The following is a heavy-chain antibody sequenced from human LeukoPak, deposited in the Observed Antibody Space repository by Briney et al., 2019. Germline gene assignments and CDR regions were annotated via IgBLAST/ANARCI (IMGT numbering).Heavy chain of an antibody. J-gene: IGHJ4*02. D-gene: IGHD2-15*01. CDR1: GFTFSGYW. Sequence: GGSLRLSCVASGFTFSGYWMHWVRQAPGMGLVWVSRLNSDGTTINYADSVKGRFTISRDNAKNTLYLQMNSLRAEDTAVYYCAKVSGSGGTKYQPFDYWGQGTLVTVSS. CDR2: LNSDGTTI. CDR3: AKVSGSGGTKYQPFDY. V-gene: IGHV3-74*01.